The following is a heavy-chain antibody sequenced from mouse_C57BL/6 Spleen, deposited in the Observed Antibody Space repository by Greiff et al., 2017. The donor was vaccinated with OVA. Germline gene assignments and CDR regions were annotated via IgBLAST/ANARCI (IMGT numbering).Heavy chain of an antibody. V-gene: IGHV5-17*01. J-gene: IGHJ2*01. CDR2: ISSGSSTI. CDR1: GFTFSDYG. CDR3: ARRYYGYDGGYFDY. Sequence: EVQVEESGGGLVKPGGSLKLSCAASGFTFSDYGMHWVRQAPEKGLEWVAYISSGSSTIYYADTVKGRFTISRDNAKNTLFLQMTSLRSEDTAVYYCARRYYGYDGGYFDYWGQGTTLTVSS. D-gene: IGHD2-2*01.